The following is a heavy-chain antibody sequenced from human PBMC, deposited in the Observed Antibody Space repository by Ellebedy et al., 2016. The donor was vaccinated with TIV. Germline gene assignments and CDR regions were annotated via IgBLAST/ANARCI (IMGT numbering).Heavy chain of an antibody. CDR1: GFTVSSNF. J-gene: IGHJ4*02. V-gene: IGHV3-53*01. Sequence: GESLKISCAASGFTVSSNFMTWVRQAPGKGLEWVAGVNGGGFVIAYADSVKGRFTISRDNSKNTLDLQMNSLRAEDTAIYYCASSRYHYYVGNTVFAYWGQGTLVTVSS. D-gene: IGHD3-10*01. CDR3: ASSRYHYYVGNTVFAY. CDR2: VNGGGFVI.